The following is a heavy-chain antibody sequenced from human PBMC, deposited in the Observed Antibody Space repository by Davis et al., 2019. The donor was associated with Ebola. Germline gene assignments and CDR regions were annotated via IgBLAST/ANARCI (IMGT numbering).Heavy chain of an antibody. D-gene: IGHD6-13*01. Sequence: ASVKVSCKASGYTFTSYGISWVRQAPGQGLEWMGWISAYNGNTNYAQKLQGRVTMTTDTSTSTAYMELRSLRSDDTAVYYCARDRGTIAAAGTVDYWGQGTLVTVSS. CDR1: GYTFTSYG. J-gene: IGHJ4*02. V-gene: IGHV1-18*01. CDR2: ISAYNGNT. CDR3: ARDRGTIAAAGTVDY.